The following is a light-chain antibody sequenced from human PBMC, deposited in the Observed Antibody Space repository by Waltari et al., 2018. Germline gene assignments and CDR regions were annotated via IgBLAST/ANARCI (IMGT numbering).Light chain of an antibody. Sequence: QSVLTQPPSASGTPGQRVTISCSGSRSTLGNTVVNWYQQVPGTAPKLLIYRNDLRPSGVPDRFSASKSGTSASLAISGLQSEDEAEYYCASWDDSLNGHWVFGGGTKVTVL. CDR2: RND. CDR1: RSTLGNTV. CDR3: ASWDDSLNGHWV. J-gene: IGLJ3*02. V-gene: IGLV1-44*01.